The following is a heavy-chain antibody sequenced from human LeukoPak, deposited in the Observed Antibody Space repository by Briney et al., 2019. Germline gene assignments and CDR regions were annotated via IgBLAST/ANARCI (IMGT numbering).Heavy chain of an antibody. D-gene: IGHD6-19*01. CDR2: IKQDGSEK. J-gene: IGHJ4*02. V-gene: IGHV3-7*01. CDR3: ARDPVYSSGWDYFDY. CDR1: GFTFSSYW. Sequence: GGSLRLSCAASGFTFSSYWMSWVRQAPGKGLEWVANIKQDGSEKYYVDSVKGRFTISRDNAKNSLCLQMNSLRAEDTAVYYCARDPVYSSGWDYFDYWGQGTLVTVSS.